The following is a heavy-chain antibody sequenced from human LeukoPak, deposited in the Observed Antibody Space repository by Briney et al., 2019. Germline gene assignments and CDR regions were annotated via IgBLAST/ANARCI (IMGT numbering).Heavy chain of an antibody. CDR1: GFTFISYG. CDR3: AKEVPTRYDSSGPT. CDR2: ISSDGSNK. Sequence: AGSVRLSYAASGFTFISYGMHGVRQAPGKGLEWVAVISSDGSNKYYVDSVKGRFTISRDNSKNTLHLQMNRQTDKHTAVHYFAKEVPTRYDSSGPTWGQGTLVTVSS. V-gene: IGHV3-30*18. D-gene: IGHD3-22*01. J-gene: IGHJ5*02.